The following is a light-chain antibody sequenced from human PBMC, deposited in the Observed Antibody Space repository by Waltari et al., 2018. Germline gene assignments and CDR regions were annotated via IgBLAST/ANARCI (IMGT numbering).Light chain of an antibody. V-gene: IGKV1-5*03. J-gene: IGKJ1*01. CDR2: KAS. CDR1: QRISSW. CDR3: QQYNSYPWT. Sequence: DIHMTQAPSTLSASVGDRVIITCRASQRISSWLAWYQQKPGKGPKLLIYKASSLESGVPSRFSGSESGTEFSLTISSLQPDDFATYHCQQYNSYPWTFGQGTRVEIK.